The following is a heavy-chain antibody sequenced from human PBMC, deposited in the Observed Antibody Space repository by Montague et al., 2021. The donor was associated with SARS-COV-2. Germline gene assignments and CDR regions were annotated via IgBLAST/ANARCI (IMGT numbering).Heavy chain of an antibody. CDR3: VRAVRVNWGPLYYYYMDV. J-gene: IGHJ6*03. CDR2: MNPNSGNT. Sequence: SVKVSCKASGYTFASYDINWVRQATGQGLEWMGWMNPNSGNTGYAQKFQGRVTMTRNTSISTAYMELSSLRSEDTAVYYCVRAVRVNWGPLYYYYMDVWGKGTTVTVSS. V-gene: IGHV1-8*01. CDR1: GYTFASYD. D-gene: IGHD7-27*01.